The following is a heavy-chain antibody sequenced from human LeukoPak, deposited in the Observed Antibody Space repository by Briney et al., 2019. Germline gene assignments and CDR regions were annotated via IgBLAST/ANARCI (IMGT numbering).Heavy chain of an antibody. Sequence: ASVKVSCMASGYTFTGYYMHWVRQAAGQGLEWMGWINPNRGRTNYAQTFQGRVTMTRDTSIITAYMELSRLRSDGTAVYYCARVGHGFYGDYIDDWGQGTLVTVSS. CDR2: INPNRGRT. D-gene: IGHD4-17*01. V-gene: IGHV1-2*02. J-gene: IGHJ4*01. CDR1: GYTFTGYY. CDR3: ARVGHGFYGDYIDD.